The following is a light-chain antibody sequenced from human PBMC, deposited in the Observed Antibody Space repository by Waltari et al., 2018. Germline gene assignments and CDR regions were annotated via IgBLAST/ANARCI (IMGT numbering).Light chain of an antibody. CDR1: QIVSSNY. CDR2: GAS. J-gene: IGKJ1*01. V-gene: IGKV3D-20*02. Sequence: EIVLTQSPGTLSLSPGARATLSCRASQIVSSNYLAWYQQKPGQAPRLLIYGASSRATGIPDRFSGSGSGTDFTLTISRLEPEDFAVYYCQQRNNWPETFGEGTKVEIK. CDR3: QQRNNWPET.